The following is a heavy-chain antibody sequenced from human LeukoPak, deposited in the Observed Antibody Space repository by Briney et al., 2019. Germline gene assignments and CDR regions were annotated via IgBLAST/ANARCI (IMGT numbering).Heavy chain of an antibody. J-gene: IGHJ4*02. Sequence: TSETLSLTCTVSGGSISSYYWSWIRQPPGEGLEWIGYIYYSGSTNYNPSLKSRVTISVGTSKNQFSLRLSSVTAADTAVYYCAGSAAAAPFDYWGQGTLVTVSS. D-gene: IGHD6-13*01. CDR1: GGSISSYY. CDR2: IYYSGST. CDR3: AGSAAAAPFDY. V-gene: IGHV4-59*01.